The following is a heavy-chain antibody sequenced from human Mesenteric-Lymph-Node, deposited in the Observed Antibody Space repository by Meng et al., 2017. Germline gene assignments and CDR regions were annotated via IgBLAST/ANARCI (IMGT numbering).Heavy chain of an antibody. J-gene: IGHJ4*02. CDR3: ATYCGGDCYPHAFDY. D-gene: IGHD2-21*02. Sequence: SETLSLTCTVSGGSISSSSYYWGWIRQPPGKGLEWIGSIYYSGSTYYNPSLKSRVTISVDTSKNQFSLKLSSVTAADTAVYYCATYCGGDCYPHAFDYWGQGTLVTVSS. CDR1: GGSISSSSYY. V-gene: IGHV4-39*07. CDR2: IYYSGST.